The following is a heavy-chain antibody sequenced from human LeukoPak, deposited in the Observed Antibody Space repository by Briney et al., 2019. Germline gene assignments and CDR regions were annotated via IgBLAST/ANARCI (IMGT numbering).Heavy chain of an antibody. CDR3: ARGILGYCSSTSCYTYYYYMDV. CDR2: INHSGST. D-gene: IGHD2-2*02. Sequence: SETLSLTCAVYGGSFSGYYWSWIRQPPGKGLEWIGEINHSGSTNYNPSLTSRVTISLETSKNQFSLKLSSVTAADTAVYYCARGILGYCSSTSCYTYYYYMDVWGKGTTVTVSS. CDR1: GGSFSGYY. V-gene: IGHV4-34*01. J-gene: IGHJ6*03.